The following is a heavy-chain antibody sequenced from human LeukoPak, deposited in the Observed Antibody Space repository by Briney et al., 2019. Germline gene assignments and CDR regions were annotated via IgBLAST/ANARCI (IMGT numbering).Heavy chain of an antibody. D-gene: IGHD5-24*01. CDR3: AKDLRWLQTQPPEIGY. J-gene: IGHJ4*02. CDR2: IWYDGSNK. V-gene: IGHV3-33*06. CDR1: GFTFSSYG. Sequence: GRSLRLSCAASGFTFSSYGMHWVRQAPGKGLEWVAVIWYDGSNKYYADSVKGRFTIPRDNSKNTLYLQMNSLRAEDTAVYYCAKDLRWLQTQPPEIGYWGQGTLVTVSS.